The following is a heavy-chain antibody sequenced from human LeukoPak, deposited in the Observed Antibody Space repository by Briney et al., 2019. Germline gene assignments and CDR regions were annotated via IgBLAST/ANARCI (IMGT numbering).Heavy chain of an antibody. CDR2: IWYGGSNK. CDR1: GFTFGSYG. Sequence: PGRSLRLSCAASGFTFGSYGMHWVRQAPGKGLEWVAVIWYGGSNKYYADSVKGRFTISRDNSKNTLYLQMNSLRAEDTGVYSCARDPYSSGRGYYGMDVWGKGTTVTVSS. D-gene: IGHD6-25*01. J-gene: IGHJ6*04. CDR3: ARDPYSSGRGYYGMDV. V-gene: IGHV3-33*01.